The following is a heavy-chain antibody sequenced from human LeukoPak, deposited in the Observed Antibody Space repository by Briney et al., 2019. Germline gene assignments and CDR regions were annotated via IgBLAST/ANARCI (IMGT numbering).Heavy chain of an antibody. CDR1: GFTFSSYA. V-gene: IGHV3-23*01. Sequence: GGSLRLSCAASGFTFSSYAMSWGRQAPGKGLEWVSVISGSGDSTYYADSVKGRFTVSRDSSKNTLFLQMNSLRAEDTAVYYCAKTDDYYDSSGYYWGFDYWGQGTLVTVSS. CDR2: ISGSGDST. CDR3: AKTDDYYDSSGYYWGFDY. J-gene: IGHJ4*02. D-gene: IGHD3-22*01.